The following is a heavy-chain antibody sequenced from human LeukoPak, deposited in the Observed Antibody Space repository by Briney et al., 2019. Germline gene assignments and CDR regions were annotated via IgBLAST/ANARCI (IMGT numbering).Heavy chain of an antibody. CDR3: ARGGARYSGSYSLLDY. CDR2: ISSSSSTI. Sequence: GGSLRLSCAASGFTFSDYSMNWVRQAPGKGLEWVSYISSSSSTIYYAHSVKGRFTISRDNAKNSLYLQMNSLRAEDTAVYYCARGGARYSGSYSLLDYWGQGTLVTVSS. J-gene: IGHJ4*02. CDR1: GFTFSDYS. V-gene: IGHV3-48*01. D-gene: IGHD1-26*01.